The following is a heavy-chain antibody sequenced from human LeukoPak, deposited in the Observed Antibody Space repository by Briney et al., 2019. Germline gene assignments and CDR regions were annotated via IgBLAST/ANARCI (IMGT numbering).Heavy chain of an antibody. D-gene: IGHD6-13*01. J-gene: IGHJ4*02. V-gene: IGHV1-24*01. CDR2: FDPEDGET. CDR1: GYTLTELS. CDR3: ATEFLGLAAAGIPY. Sequence: GASVKVSCKVSGYTLTELSMHWVRQAPGKGLEWKGGFDPEDGETIYAQKFQGRVTMTEDTSTDTAYMELSSLRSEDTAVYYCATEFLGLAAAGIPYWGQGTLVTVSS.